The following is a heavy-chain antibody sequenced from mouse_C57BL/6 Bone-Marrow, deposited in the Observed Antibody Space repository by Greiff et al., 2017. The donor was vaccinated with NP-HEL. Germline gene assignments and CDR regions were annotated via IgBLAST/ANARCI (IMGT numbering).Heavy chain of an antibody. D-gene: IGHD1-1*01. CDR3: ARSDFTTVVARYFDV. CDR1: SYTFTSYW. CDR2: IDPSDSYT. V-gene: IGHV1-50*01. Sequence: QVQLQQPGAELVKPGASVKLSCKASSYTFTSYWMQWVKQRPGQGLEWIGEIDPSDSYTNYNQKFKGKATLTVDTSSSTAYMQLSSLTSEDSAVYYCARSDFTTVVARYFDVWGTGTTVTVSS. J-gene: IGHJ1*03.